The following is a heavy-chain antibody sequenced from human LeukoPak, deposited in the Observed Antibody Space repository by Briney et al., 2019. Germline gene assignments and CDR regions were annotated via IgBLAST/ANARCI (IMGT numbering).Heavy chain of an antibody. D-gene: IGHD3-10*01. V-gene: IGHV3-21*01. CDR3: ARDFHLGEDV. J-gene: IGHJ6*02. CDR2: ISSSSSYI. CDR1: GFTFSSYS. Sequence: PGRSLRLSCAASGFTFSSYSMNWVRQAPGKGLEWVSSISSSSSYIYYADSVKGRFTISRDNAKNSLYLQMNSLRAEDTAVYYCARDFHLGEDVWGQGTTVTVSS.